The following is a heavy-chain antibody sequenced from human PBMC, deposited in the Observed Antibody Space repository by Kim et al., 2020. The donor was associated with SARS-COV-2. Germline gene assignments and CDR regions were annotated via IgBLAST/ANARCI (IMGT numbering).Heavy chain of an antibody. CDR2: TYYRSKWYN. J-gene: IGHJ6*02. CDR3: ARDLDIYTGYRYYGVDV. CDR1: GDSVSSNSAA. D-gene: IGHD5-12*01. V-gene: IGHV6-1*01. Sequence: SQTLSLTCAISGDSVSSNSAAWNWIRQSPSRGLEWLGRTYYRSKWYNDYALSVKSRITINPDTSKNQFSLQLNSVTPEDTAVYFCARDLDIYTGYRYYGVDVWGQGTTVTVSS.